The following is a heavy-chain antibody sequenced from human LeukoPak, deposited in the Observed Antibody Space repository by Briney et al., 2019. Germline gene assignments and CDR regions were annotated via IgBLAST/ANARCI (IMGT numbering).Heavy chain of an antibody. V-gene: IGHV3-66*01. J-gene: IGHJ5*02. D-gene: IGHD2/OR15-2a*01. CDR1: GFTVSSNY. CDR2: IYSGGST. CDR3: ARDRGNINWFDP. Sequence: QTGGSLRLSCAASGFTVSSNYINWVRQAPGKGLEWVSVIYSGGSTYYADSVKGRFTISRDNSKNTLFLQMNSLRAEDTAVYYCARDRGNINWFDPWGQGTLVTVSS.